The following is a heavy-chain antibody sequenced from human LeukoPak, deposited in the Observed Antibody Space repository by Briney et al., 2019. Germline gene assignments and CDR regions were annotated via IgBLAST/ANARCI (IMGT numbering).Heavy chain of an antibody. J-gene: IGHJ5*02. CDR1: GGSISSYY. CDR2: IYYSGGT. CDR3: ARERLKGNWFDP. D-gene: IGHD5-12*01. V-gene: IGHV4-59*01. Sequence: SETLSLTCTVSGGSISSYYWSWIRQPPGKGLEWIGYIYYSGGTNYNPSLKSRVTISVDTTKNQFSLKLSSVTAADTAVYYCARERLKGNWFDPWGQGTLVTVSS.